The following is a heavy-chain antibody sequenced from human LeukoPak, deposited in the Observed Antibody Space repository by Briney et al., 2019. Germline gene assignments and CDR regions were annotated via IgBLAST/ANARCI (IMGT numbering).Heavy chain of an antibody. D-gene: IGHD6-13*01. CDR1: GGSISSYY. V-gene: IGHV4-59*01. Sequence: SETLSLTCTVSGGSISSYYWSWIRQPPGKGLEWIGYIYYSGSTNYNPSLKSRVTISVDTSKNQFSLKLSSVTAADTAVYYCARGQAAAGSGSWFDPWGRGTLVTVSS. CDR3: ARGQAAAGSGSWFDP. CDR2: IYYSGST. J-gene: IGHJ5*02.